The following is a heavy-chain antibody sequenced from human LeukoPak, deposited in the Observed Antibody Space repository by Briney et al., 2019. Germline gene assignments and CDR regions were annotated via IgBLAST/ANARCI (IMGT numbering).Heavy chain of an antibody. CDR1: GGSISSGSYY. D-gene: IGHD1-26*01. J-gene: IGHJ4*02. Sequence: PSETLSLACTVSGGSISSGSYYWIWLRPPAGKGLEWIGRIYTSGSTNYNPSLKSRVTISVDTSNNQFSLKLSSVTAADTAVYYCAREGDSGSYGIYGLDYWGQGTLVTVSS. V-gene: IGHV4-61*02. CDR2: IYTSGST. CDR3: AREGDSGSYGIYGLDY.